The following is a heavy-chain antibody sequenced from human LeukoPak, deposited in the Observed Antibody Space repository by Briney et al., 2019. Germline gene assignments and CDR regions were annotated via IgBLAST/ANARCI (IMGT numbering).Heavy chain of an antibody. D-gene: IGHD1/OR15-1a*01. CDR3: ATDNSNNWEQVSGWWFDP. Sequence: ASVKVSCKGSEYTFRNHYMHWVRQAPGQGLEWMGIINPSGTRTTYAQKFQGRAIITRDQSADSVFMELSNLESNDTAVYFCATDNSNNWEQVSGWWFDPWGQGTLVTVSS. V-gene: IGHV1-46*01. J-gene: IGHJ5*02. CDR2: INPSGTRT. CDR1: EYTFRNHY.